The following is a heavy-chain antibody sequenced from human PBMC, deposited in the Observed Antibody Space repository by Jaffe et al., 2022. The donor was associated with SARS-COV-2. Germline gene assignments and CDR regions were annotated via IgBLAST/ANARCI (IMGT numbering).Heavy chain of an antibody. Sequence: QVQLQQWGAGLLKPSETLSLTCAVYGGSFSGYYWSWIRQPPGKGLEWIGEINHSGSTNYNPSLKSRVTISVDTSKNQFSLKLSSVTAADTAVYYCARGRDSGSSQWGQGTLVTVSS. V-gene: IGHV4-34*01. CDR3: ARGRDSGSSQ. CDR1: GGSFSGYY. J-gene: IGHJ4*02. D-gene: IGHD1-26*01. CDR2: INHSGST.